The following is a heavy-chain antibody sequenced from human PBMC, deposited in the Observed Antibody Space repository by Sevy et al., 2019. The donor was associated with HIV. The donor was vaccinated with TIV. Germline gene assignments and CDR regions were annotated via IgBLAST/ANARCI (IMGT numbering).Heavy chain of an antibody. CDR2: IHSDGTNQ. J-gene: IGHJ4*02. CDR3: SSRDYGDSIDY. V-gene: IGHV3-30*02. D-gene: IGHD4-17*01. Sequence: GSLRLSCVASGFTFSNYGMHWVRQAPGKGLEWVAFIHSDGTNQYYSDSVKGRFTISRDNAKKTLYLQMNSLRPEDTAMYFCSSRDYGDSIDYWGQGTPVTVSS. CDR1: GFTFSNYG.